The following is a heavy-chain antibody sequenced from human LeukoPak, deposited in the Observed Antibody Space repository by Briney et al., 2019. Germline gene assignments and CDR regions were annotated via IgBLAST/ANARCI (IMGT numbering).Heavy chain of an antibody. J-gene: IGHJ4*02. CDR2: IYYSGST. Sequence: SETLSLTCTVSGGSISGDYWSWIRQSLQGLEWIGYIYYSGSTNYNPSLKSRVTISVDTSKNQFSLKLSSVTAADTAVYYCARYPMTYCSSSSCTDYWGQGTLVTISS. V-gene: IGHV4-59*08. D-gene: IGHD2-2*01. CDR3: ARYPMTYCSSSSCTDY. CDR1: GGSISGDY.